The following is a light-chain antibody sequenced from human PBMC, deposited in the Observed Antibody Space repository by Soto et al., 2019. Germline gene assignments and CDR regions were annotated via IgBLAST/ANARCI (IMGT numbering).Light chain of an antibody. Sequence: QSVLTQPPSVSGAPGQRVTVPCTGSSSNIGGGFDVQWFQQLPGAAPKVVIYANSNRPSGVPDRFSGSKSGTSASLAITGLQFEDEADYYCQSYDTSLSGSIFGGGTKLTVL. CDR1: SSNIGGGFD. CDR2: ANS. CDR3: QSYDTSLSGSI. V-gene: IGLV1-40*01. J-gene: IGLJ2*01.